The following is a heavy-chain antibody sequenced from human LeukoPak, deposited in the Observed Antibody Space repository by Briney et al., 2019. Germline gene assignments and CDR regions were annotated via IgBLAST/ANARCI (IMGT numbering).Heavy chain of an antibody. J-gene: IGHJ4*02. CDR3: AVNGDDSCYSSVSY. D-gene: IGHD2-15*01. CDR1: GFTFSSYA. Sequence: GGSLRLSCAASGFTFSSYAMSWVRQAPKKGLEWVSVISGSGGSTYYADSVKARFTISRDKSRNLLYLQMNSLRAEDTAVYYCAVNGDDSCYSSVSYWGQGTLVTVSS. CDR2: ISGSGGST. V-gene: IGHV3-23*01.